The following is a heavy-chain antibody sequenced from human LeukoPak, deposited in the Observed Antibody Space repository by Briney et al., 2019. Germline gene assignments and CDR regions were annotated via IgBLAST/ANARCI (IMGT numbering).Heavy chain of an antibody. D-gene: IGHD4-11*01. CDR2: IFPSDSDT. J-gene: IGHJ3*01. CDR1: GYSFTSYW. Sequence: GESLKISCKGSGYSFTSYWINWVRQMPGKGLEWMGIIFPSDSDTRYSPSFQDQVTMSVEKSSNTAYLQWSTVKASDTAVYYCARQTTFDVWGQGTMVTVSS. V-gene: IGHV5-51*01. CDR3: ARQTTFDV.